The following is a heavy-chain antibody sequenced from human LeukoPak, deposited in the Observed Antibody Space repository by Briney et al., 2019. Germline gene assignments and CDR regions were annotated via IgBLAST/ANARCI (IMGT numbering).Heavy chain of an antibody. V-gene: IGHV3-21*01. Sequence: PGGSLRLSCAASGFTLSSYSMNWVRQAPGKGLEWVSSISSSSSYIYYADSVKGRFTISRDNAKNSLYLQMNSLRGEDTAVYYCARRMITFGGVIVSPPDYWGQGTLVTVSS. CDR1: GFTLSSYS. CDR2: ISSSSSYI. D-gene: IGHD3-16*02. CDR3: ARRMITFGGVIVSPPDY. J-gene: IGHJ4*02.